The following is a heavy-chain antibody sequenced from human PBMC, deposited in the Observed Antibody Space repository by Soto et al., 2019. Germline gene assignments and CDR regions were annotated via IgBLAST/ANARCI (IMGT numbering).Heavy chain of an antibody. Sequence: QVQLVQSGAEVKKPGASVKVSCKASGYTFTSHGISWVRQAPGQGPEWMGWISASNGYTNYAHNFQSRLTVTTDTSTSTGYMELRSARSEDTAVYYCARMVRGSNIENYHYMDVWGTGTTVTVSS. CDR2: ISASNGYT. CDR1: GYTFTSHG. J-gene: IGHJ6*03. D-gene: IGHD3-10*01. CDR3: ARMVRGSNIENYHYMDV. V-gene: IGHV1-18*01.